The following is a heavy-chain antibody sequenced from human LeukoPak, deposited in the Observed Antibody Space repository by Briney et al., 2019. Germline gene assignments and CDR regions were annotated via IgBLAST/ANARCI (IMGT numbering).Heavy chain of an antibody. Sequence: SETLSLTCTVSGGSISSSSYYWGWIRQPPGKGLEWIGTIYYSGSTYYNPSLKSRVTISVDTSKNQFTLKLSSVTAADTAVYYCARDGYNPIDYWGQGTLVTVSS. D-gene: IGHD5-24*01. CDR1: GGSISSSSYY. J-gene: IGHJ4*02. CDR3: ARDGYNPIDY. CDR2: IYYSGST. V-gene: IGHV4-39*06.